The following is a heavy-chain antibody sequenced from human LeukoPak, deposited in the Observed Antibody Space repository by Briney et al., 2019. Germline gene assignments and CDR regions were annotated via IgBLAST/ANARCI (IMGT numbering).Heavy chain of an antibody. J-gene: IGHJ6*02. CDR3: ARVRSAVSSGYYHYYYYYGMDV. Sequence: SETLSLTCTVSGGSISSGGYYWSWIRQHPGKGLEWIGYIYYSGSTYYNPSLKSRVTISVDKSKNQFSLKLSSVTAADTAVYYCARVRSAVSSGYYHYYYYYGMDVWGQGTTVTVSS. V-gene: IGHV4-31*03. D-gene: IGHD3-22*01. CDR2: IYYSGST. CDR1: GGSISSGGYY.